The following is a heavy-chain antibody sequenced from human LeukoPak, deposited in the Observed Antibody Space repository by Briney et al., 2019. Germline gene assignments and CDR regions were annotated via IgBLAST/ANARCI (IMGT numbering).Heavy chain of an antibody. CDR2: IHYDGKI. D-gene: IGHD2-21*01. CDR3: ASGDGYLQPY. CDR1: GFSVSGKF. Sequence: GGSLRLSCAASGFSVSGKFMSWVRQAPGKGLEWVSIIHYDGKIRYAGSVGGRFTIYRDDSENTLFLQMNSLRVDNTAVYFCASGDGYLQPYWGQGTLVTVSS. J-gene: IGHJ4*02. V-gene: IGHV3-53*01.